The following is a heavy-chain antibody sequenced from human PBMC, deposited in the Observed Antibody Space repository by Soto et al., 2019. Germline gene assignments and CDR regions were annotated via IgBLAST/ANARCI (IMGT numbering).Heavy chain of an antibody. Sequence: GGSLRLSCAASGFTFSSYAMHWVRQAPGKGLEWVAVISYDGSNKYYADSVKGRFTISRDNSKNTLYLQMNSLRAEDTAVYYCARDFKQLAVAYYYGMDVWGQGTTVTVYS. CDR3: ARDFKQLAVAYYYGMDV. J-gene: IGHJ6*02. CDR1: GFTFSSYA. V-gene: IGHV3-30-3*01. CDR2: ISYDGSNK. D-gene: IGHD6-6*01.